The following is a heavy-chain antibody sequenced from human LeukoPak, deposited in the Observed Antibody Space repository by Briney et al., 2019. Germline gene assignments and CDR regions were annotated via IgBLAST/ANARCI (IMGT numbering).Heavy chain of an antibody. Sequence: GGSLRLSCATSGFTFSNYAMSWVRQAPGKGLEWVAVISYDGSNKYYADSVKGRFTISRDNSKNTLYLQMNSLRAEDTAVYYCTTDLPLGGVYWGQGTLVTVSS. CDR1: GFTFSNYA. V-gene: IGHV3-30-3*01. CDR3: TTDLPLGGVY. CDR2: ISYDGSNK. J-gene: IGHJ4*02. D-gene: IGHD3-16*01.